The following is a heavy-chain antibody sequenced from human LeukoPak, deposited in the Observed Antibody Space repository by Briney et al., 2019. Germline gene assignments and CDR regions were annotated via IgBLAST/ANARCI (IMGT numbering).Heavy chain of an antibody. V-gene: IGHV3-48*01. CDR3: ARGETHYYDTSGYWAYYFDY. J-gene: IGHJ4*02. CDR2: ISSSSSTI. D-gene: IGHD3-22*01. CDR1: GFTFSSYS. Sequence: GGSLRLSCAASGFTFSSYSMNWVRQAPGKGLEWVSYISSSSSTIYYADSVKGRFTISRDNAKNSLYLQMNSLRAEDTAVYYCARGETHYYDTSGYWAYYFDYWGQGTLVTVSS.